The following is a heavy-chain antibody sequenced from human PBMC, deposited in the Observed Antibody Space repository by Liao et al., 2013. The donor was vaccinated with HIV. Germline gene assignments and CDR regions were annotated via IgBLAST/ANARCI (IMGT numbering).Heavy chain of an antibody. V-gene: IGHV4-39*07. CDR3: ARGGTAYYYMDV. CDR2: TYYSGST. D-gene: IGHD3-16*01. Sequence: QLQLQESGPGLVKPSETLSLICTVSGGSISSSGYYWGWIRQPPGKGLEWIGTTYYSGSTDYNPSLRSRVTVSVDTSKNQFSLKLKSVTAADTAVYYCARGGTAYYYMDVWGKGATVTVSS. CDR1: GGSISSSGYY. J-gene: IGHJ6*03.